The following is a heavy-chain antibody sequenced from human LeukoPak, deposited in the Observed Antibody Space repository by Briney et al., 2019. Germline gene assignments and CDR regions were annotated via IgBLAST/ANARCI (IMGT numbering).Heavy chain of an antibody. CDR2: INPNSGGA. CDR1: GYTFTDYY. D-gene: IGHD1-14*01. Sequence: ASVKVSCKASGYTFTDYYMHWLRQAPGQGLEWMGWINPNSGGALYAQNFEGRITLTRDTSISTAYVELSRLRSDDTAVYYCARGPNHGAFDIWGQGTLVTVSS. J-gene: IGHJ3*02. CDR3: ARGPNHGAFDI. V-gene: IGHV1-2*02.